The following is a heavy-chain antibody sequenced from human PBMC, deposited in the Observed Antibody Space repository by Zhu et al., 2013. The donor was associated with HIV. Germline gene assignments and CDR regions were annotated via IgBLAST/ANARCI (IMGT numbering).Heavy chain of an antibody. D-gene: IGHD1-1*01. Sequence: QVQVVQSGAEVKKPGASVKVSCKTSGYTFTAYYIHWVRQAPGQGLEWMGWINPDNGVTNDAQTFQGRVTMTRDTSISTAYMELSSLRSDDTAVYFCARVATGTVGHFDYWGQGTLVTVSS. J-gene: IGHJ4*02. CDR3: ARVATGTVGHFDY. CDR2: INPDNGVT. CDR1: GYTFTAYY. V-gene: IGHV1-2*02.